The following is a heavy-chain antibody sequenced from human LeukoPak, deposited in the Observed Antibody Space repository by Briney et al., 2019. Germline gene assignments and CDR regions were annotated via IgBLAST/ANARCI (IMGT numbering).Heavy chain of an antibody. J-gene: IGHJ3*02. D-gene: IGHD5-24*01. V-gene: IGHV4-59*01. CDR2: IYYSGST. CDR3: AGRLWRRDGYNLSAFDI. Sequence: SETLSLTCTVSGDSISSYYWSWIRQPPGKGLEWIGYIYYSGSTNYNPSLKSRVTISVDTSKNQFSPKLSSVTAADTAVYYCAGRLWRRDGYNLSAFDIWGQGTMVTVSS. CDR1: GDSISSYY.